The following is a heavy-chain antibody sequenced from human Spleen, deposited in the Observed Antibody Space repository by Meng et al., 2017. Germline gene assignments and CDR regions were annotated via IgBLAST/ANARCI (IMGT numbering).Heavy chain of an antibody. D-gene: IGHD3-16*02. Sequence: GESLKISCAASGFRFSGYWMIWVRQAPGKGLEWVANIKEDGSEENYVDSVKGRFTISRDNAKNMLYLQMNSLRVEDTAVYYCARGHVSFYGRDVWGQGTTVTVSS. V-gene: IGHV3-7*01. J-gene: IGHJ6*02. CDR1: GFRFSGYW. CDR3: ARGHVSFYGRDV. CDR2: IKEDGSEE.